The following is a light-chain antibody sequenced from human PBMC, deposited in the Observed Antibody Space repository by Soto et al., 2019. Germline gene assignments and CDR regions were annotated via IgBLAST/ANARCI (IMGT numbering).Light chain of an antibody. CDR1: QSVSSSY. Sequence: EMVLTQSPGTLSLSPGERATLSCRASQSVSSSYLAWYQQKPGQAPTLLIYGASSRATGIPDRFSGSGSGTDCTSTISRREPEDFAVYYCHQYGNSTWTFGQGTKVEIK. CDR2: GAS. J-gene: IGKJ1*01. CDR3: HQYGNSTWT. V-gene: IGKV3-20*01.